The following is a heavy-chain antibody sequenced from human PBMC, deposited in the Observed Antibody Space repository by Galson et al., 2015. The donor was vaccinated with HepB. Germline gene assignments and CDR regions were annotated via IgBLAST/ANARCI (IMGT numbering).Heavy chain of an antibody. CDR3: AADRDVEAAAGDDAFDI. CDR2: IVVGSGNT. J-gene: IGHJ3*02. D-gene: IGHD6-13*01. CDR1: GFTFTSSA. V-gene: IGHV1-58*02. Sequence: SVKVSCKASGFTFTSSAMQWVRQARGQRLEWIGWIVVGSGNTNYAQKFQERVTITRDMSTSTAYMELSSLRSEDTAVYYCAADRDVEAAAGDDAFDIWGQGTMVTVSS.